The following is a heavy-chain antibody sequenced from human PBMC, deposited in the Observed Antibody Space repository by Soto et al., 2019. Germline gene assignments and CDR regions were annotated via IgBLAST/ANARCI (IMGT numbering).Heavy chain of an antibody. V-gene: IGHV1-69*02. CDR3: ARSGYYYDSSGYSQGPIDY. CDR1: GGTFSSYT. CDR2: IIPILGIA. Sequence: SVKVSCKASGGTFSSYTISWVRQAPGQGLEWMGRIIPILGIANYAQKFQGRVTITADESTSTAYMELSSLRSEDTAVYYCARSGYYYDSSGYSQGPIDYWGQGTLVTVSS. D-gene: IGHD3-22*01. J-gene: IGHJ4*02.